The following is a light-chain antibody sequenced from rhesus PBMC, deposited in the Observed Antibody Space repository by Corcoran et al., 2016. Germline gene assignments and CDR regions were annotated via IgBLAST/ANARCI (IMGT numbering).Light chain of an antibody. V-gene: IGKV1-36*02. CDR1: QGISDY. CDR3: LQGYSTPFT. CDR2: AAS. J-gene: IGKJ3*01. Sequence: DIQMTQSPSSLSASVGDRVTITCRASQGISDYLNWYQQKPGKAPKRLIYAASSLESGVPSRFSGSGSGTDFTLPISSLQPEDFAAYYGLQGYSTPFTFGPGTKLDIK.